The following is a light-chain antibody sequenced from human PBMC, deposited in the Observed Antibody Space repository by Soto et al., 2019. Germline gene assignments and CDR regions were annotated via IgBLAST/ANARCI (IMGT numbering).Light chain of an antibody. CDR2: EVF. J-gene: IGLJ3*02. V-gene: IGLV2-8*01. CDR3: SSCAGSSNLV. CDR1: SSDIGGYNY. Sequence: QSVLTQPPSASGSPGQSVTISCTGTSSDIGGYNYVSWYQQHPGKAPKLIIFEVFKRPSGVPDRFSGSKSGNTASLTVSGLQAEDEADYYCSSCAGSSNLVFGGGTQLTVL.